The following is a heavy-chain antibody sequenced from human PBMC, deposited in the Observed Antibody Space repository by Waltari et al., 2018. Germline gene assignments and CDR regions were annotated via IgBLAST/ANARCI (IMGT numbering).Heavy chain of an antibody. D-gene: IGHD2-2*01. CDR1: GYSISSGYY. V-gene: IGHV4-38-2*02. Sequence: QVQLQESGPGLVKPSETLSLTCTVSGYSISSGYYWGWIRQPPGKGLEWIGSIYHSGSTYYNPALKSRVTISVDTSKNQFSLKLSSVTAADTAVYYCARDGSTIYYYYYMDVWGKGTTVTVSS. CDR3: ARDGSTIYYYYYMDV. CDR2: IYHSGST. J-gene: IGHJ6*03.